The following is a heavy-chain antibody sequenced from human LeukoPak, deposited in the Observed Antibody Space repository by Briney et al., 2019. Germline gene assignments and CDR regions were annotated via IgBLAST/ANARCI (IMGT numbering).Heavy chain of an antibody. CDR2: IFTSGIA. J-gene: IGHJ6*03. CDR3: AREISGTYPLGYMDV. V-gene: IGHV4-4*07. Sequence: SETRSLTCTVAGGSIGIYYWNWIRQPAGEGLEWIGRIFTSGIANYNPSLKSRVTMSVDTSKNQFSLNLSSVTAADTAVYYCAREISGTYPLGYMDVWGKGTTVTVSS. D-gene: IGHD3-10*01. CDR1: GGSIGIYY.